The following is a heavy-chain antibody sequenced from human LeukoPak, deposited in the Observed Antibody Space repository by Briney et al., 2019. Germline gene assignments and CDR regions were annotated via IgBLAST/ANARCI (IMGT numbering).Heavy chain of an antibody. V-gene: IGHV1-69*13. D-gene: IGHD6-13*01. CDR2: IIPIFGTA. CDR3: AREKSSSWPTFDYFDY. J-gene: IGHJ4*02. CDR1: GGTFSSYA. Sequence: ASVKVSCKASGGTFSSYAISWVRQAPGQGLEWMGGIIPIFGTANYAQKFQGRVTITADESTSTAYMELSSLRSEDTAVYYCAREKSSSWPTFDYFDYXGQXXXXXVXS.